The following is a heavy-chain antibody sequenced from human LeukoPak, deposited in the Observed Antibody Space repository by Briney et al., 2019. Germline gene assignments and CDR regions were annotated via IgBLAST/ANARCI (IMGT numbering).Heavy chain of an antibody. D-gene: IGHD3-22*01. CDR1: GFAFSSYG. J-gene: IGHJ4*02. CDR3: AGSNEPYYYDSSGYYPH. CDR2: ISGNGGST. Sequence: GGSLRLSCAASGFAFSSYGISWVRQAPGKGLEWVSGISGNGGSTYYADSVKGRFTISRDNSKNTLYLQMNSLRAEDTAVYYCAGSNEPYYYDSSGYYPHWGQGTLVTVSS. V-gene: IGHV3-23*01.